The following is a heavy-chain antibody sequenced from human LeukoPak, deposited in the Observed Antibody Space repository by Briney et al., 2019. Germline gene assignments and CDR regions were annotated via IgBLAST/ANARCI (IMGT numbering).Heavy chain of an antibody. CDR2: IDNDGSST. CDR3: ARAGGPVAAAAQNWFDP. CDR1: GGSISSSSYY. V-gene: IGHV3-74*01. D-gene: IGHD6-13*01. Sequence: PSETLSLTCTVSGGSISSSSYYWGWIRQPPGKGLEWVSRIDNDGSSTTYVDSVKGRFTISRDNAKNTLYLQMNSLRAEDTAVYYCARAGGPVAAAAQNWFDPWGQGTLVTVSS. J-gene: IGHJ5*02.